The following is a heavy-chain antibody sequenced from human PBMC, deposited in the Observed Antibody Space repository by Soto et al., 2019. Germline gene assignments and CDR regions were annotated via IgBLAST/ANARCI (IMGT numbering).Heavy chain of an antibody. CDR1: GFSFSNYG. J-gene: IGHJ4*02. CDR3: AKGEYSYGSGYFDY. CDR2: ISYDGSNK. D-gene: IGHD5-18*01. V-gene: IGHV3-30*18. Sequence: QVQLVESGGGVVQPGRSLRLSCAASGFSFSNYGMHWVRQAPGKGLEWVAAISYDGSNKYYADSVKGRFTISRDNSKNTLYLQVNILGSEDTAVFYCAKGEYSYGSGYFDYWGQGTLVTVSS.